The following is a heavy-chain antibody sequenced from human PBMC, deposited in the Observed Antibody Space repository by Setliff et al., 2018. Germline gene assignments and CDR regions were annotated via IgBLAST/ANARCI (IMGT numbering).Heavy chain of an antibody. CDR1: DDSTRNNNYF. Sequence: SETLSLTCAVSDDSTRNNNYFWAWIRQPPGKGLEWIGFMYHNGDTRYSPSLKSRVSLSVDTSKRQVSLKLNTATAADTAVYYCARGTYANSWARFDFWGRGTLVTVSS. CDR3: ARGTYANSWARFDF. J-gene: IGHJ4*02. D-gene: IGHD2-15*01. CDR2: MYHNGDT. V-gene: IGHV4-30-4*08.